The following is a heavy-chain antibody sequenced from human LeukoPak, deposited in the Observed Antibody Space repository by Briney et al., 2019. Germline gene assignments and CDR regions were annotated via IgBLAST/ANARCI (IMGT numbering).Heavy chain of an antibody. V-gene: IGHV4-34*01. CDR2: GDQRGGT. D-gene: IGHD3-3*01. Sequence: PSETLSLTCAVYDASFIGGYWSWIRQPPGKGLEWIGEGDQRGGTKYNPSLKGRVTISADSSKNQFSLKLYYVSAADTALYYCAKNGQSGFSFDPWGQGTLVTVSS. J-gene: IGHJ5*02. CDR1: DASFIGGY. CDR3: AKNGQSGFSFDP.